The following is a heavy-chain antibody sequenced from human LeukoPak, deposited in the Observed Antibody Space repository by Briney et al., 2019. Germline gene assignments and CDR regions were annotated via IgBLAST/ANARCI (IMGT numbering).Heavy chain of an antibody. CDR2: IYYSGST. Sequence: SETLSLTCTVSGGPISSSSYYWGWIRQPPGKGLEWIGSIYYSGSTYYNPSLKSRATISVDTSKNQFSLKLSSVTAADTAVYYCARDLLVRGVHDYWGQGTLVTVSS. V-gene: IGHV4-39*07. CDR1: GGPISSSSYY. CDR3: ARDLLVRGVHDY. J-gene: IGHJ4*02. D-gene: IGHD3-10*01.